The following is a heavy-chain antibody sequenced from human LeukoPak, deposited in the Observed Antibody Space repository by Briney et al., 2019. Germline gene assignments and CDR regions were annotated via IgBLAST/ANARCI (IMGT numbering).Heavy chain of an antibody. D-gene: IGHD2-15*01. V-gene: IGHV1-69*04. J-gene: IGHJ6*02. CDR3: ARDSGYCSGGSCYGGAYYYYGMDV. CDR1: GGTFSSYA. CDR2: IIPILGIA. Sequence: SVKVSCKASGGTFSSYAISWVRQAPGQGLEWMGRIIPILGIANYAQKFQGRVTITADKSTSTAYMELSSLRSEDTAVYYCARDSGYCSGGSCYGGAYYYYGMDVWGQGTTVTVSS.